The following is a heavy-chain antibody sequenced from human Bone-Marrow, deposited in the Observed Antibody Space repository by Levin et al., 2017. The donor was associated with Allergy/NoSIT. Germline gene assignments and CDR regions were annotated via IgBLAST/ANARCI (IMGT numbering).Heavy chain of an antibody. CDR3: ASEYYGVLTGHYYDY. CDR1: GLNFRGYW. J-gene: IGHJ4*02. Sequence: GGSLRLSCAASGLNFRGYWMHWVRQAPGEGLVWVSRISTDGSRTMYADSVEGRFTISRDNAKNTLYLDMNSLRVEDTAVYYCASEYYGVLTGHYYDYWGQGTLVTVSS. V-gene: IGHV3-74*03. CDR2: ISTDGSRT. D-gene: IGHD3-9*01.